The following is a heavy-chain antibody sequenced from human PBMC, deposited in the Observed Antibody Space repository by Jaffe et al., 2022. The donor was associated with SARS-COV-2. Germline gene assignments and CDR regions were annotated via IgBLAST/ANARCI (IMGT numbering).Heavy chain of an antibody. Sequence: QVQLVQSGAEVKKPGASVKVSCKASGYTFTSYGISWVRQAPGQGLEWMGWISAYNGNTNYAQKLQGRVTMTTDTSTSTAYMELRSLRSDDTAVYYCARDGDLVGATEQTDYYYYGMDVWGQGTTVTVSS. CDR2: ISAYNGNT. D-gene: IGHD1-26*01. J-gene: IGHJ6*02. V-gene: IGHV1-18*01. CDR1: GYTFTSYG. CDR3: ARDGDLVGATEQTDYYYYGMDV.